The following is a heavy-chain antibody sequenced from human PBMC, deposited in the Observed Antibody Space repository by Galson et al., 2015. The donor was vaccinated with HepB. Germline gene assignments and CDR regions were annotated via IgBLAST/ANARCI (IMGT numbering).Heavy chain of an antibody. V-gene: IGHV3-48*03. D-gene: IGHD4-11*01. CDR1: GFTFSSYE. Sequence: SLRLSCAASGFTFSSYEMNWVRQAPGKGLEWVSYISSSGSTIYYADSVKGRFTISRDNAKNSLYLQMNSLRAEDTAVYYCARGYPTTEKRNYYYYGMDVWGQGTTVTVSS. CDR2: ISSSGSTI. J-gene: IGHJ6*02. CDR3: ARGYPTTEKRNYYYYGMDV.